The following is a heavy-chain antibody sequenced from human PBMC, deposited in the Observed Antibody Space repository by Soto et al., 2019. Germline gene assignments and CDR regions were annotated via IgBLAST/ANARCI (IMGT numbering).Heavy chain of an antibody. CDR3: AKDRGALRWSEEHYYFDY. CDR1: GFTFSSYG. D-gene: IGHD4-17*01. CDR2: ILYDGSNK. Sequence: GGSLRLSCAASGFTFSSYGMHWVRQAPGKGLEWVAVILYDGSNKYYADAVKGRFTISRDNSKNTLYLQMNSLRAEDTAVYYCAKDRGALRWSEEHYYFDYWGQGTLVTVSS. V-gene: IGHV3-30*18. J-gene: IGHJ4*02.